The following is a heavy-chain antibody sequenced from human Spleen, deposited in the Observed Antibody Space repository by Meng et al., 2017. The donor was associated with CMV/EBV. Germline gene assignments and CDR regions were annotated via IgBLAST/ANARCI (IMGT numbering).Heavy chain of an antibody. D-gene: IGHD6-6*01. V-gene: IGHV1-69*05. CDR1: GYTFTSYY. J-gene: IGHJ2*01. CDR3: AGGLSRDSSSYPYWYFDL. Sequence: SVKVSCKASGYTFTSYYMHWVRQAPGQGLEWMGGIIPIFGTANYEQKFQGRVTITTDESTSTAYMELSSLRSEDTAVYYCAGGLSRDSSSYPYWYFDLWGRGTLVTVSS. CDR2: IIPIFGTA.